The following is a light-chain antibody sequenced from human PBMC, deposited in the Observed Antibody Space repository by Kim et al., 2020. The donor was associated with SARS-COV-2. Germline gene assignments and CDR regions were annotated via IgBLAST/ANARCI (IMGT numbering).Light chain of an antibody. CDR3: QQYNNWPPVT. J-gene: IGKJ2*01. CDR1: QSVKSN. CDR2: GAT. Sequence: EIVMTQSPATLSLSPGERATLSCRASQSVKSNLAWYQQKPGQAPRLLIYGATTRATGIPTRFSGSGSGTEFTLTISSLQSEDFAAYYCQQYNNWPPVTFGQGTKLEI. V-gene: IGKV3-15*01.